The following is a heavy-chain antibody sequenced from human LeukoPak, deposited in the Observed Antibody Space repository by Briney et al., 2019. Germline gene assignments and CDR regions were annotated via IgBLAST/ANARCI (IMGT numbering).Heavy chain of an antibody. CDR3: ARVSRTNYYYYGMDV. Sequence: GGSLRLSCAAFGFTFSDYYMSWIRQAPGKGLEWVSYISSSGSTIYYADSVKGRFTISRDNAKNSLYLQMNSLRAEDTAVYYCARVSRTNYYYYGMDVWGQGTTVTVSS. CDR2: ISSSGSTI. J-gene: IGHJ6*02. V-gene: IGHV3-11*01. CDR1: GFTFSDYY.